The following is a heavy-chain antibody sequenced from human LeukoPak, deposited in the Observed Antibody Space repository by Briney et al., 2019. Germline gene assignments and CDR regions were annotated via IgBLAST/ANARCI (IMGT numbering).Heavy chain of an antibody. CDR1: GFTVSSNS. J-gene: IGHJ4*02. Sequence: GGSLRLSCTVSGFTVSSNSMSWVRQAPGKGLEWVSFIYSDNTHYSDSVKGRFTISRDNSKNTLYPQMNSLRAEDTAVYYCARERGIAVAGIPNYFDYWGQGTLVTVSS. D-gene: IGHD6-19*01. CDR3: ARERGIAVAGIPNYFDY. CDR2: IYSDNT. V-gene: IGHV3-53*01.